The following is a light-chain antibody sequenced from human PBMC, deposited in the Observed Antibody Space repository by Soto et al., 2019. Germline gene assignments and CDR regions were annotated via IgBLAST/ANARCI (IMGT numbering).Light chain of an antibody. CDR2: GAS. V-gene: IGKV3-20*01. Sequence: IVLTQSPGTLSLSPGERATLSCRASPSVSSSYLAWYQQKPGQPPRLLIYGASSRAASIPDRFSGSGSETDFTLTINRLEPEDFAVYYCQQYGGSPHTFGQGTKLEIE. J-gene: IGKJ2*01. CDR3: QQYGGSPHT. CDR1: PSVSSSY.